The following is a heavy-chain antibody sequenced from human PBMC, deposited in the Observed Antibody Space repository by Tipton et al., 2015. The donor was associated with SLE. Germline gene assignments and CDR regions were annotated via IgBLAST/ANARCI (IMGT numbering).Heavy chain of an antibody. CDR2: IYYSGST. CDR1: GGSISSSSYY. D-gene: IGHD4-17*01. CDR3: AGTYYGDYVWFDP. J-gene: IGHJ5*02. V-gene: IGHV4-39*01. Sequence: TLSLTCTVSGGSISSSSYYWGWIRQPPGKGLEWIGSIYYSGSTYYTPSLKSRVSISVDTSKNQFSLRLNSVTAADTAVFYCAGTYYGDYVWFDPWGQGILVTVSS.